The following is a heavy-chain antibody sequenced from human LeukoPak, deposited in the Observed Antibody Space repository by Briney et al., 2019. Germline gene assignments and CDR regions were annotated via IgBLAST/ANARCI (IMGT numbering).Heavy chain of an antibody. CDR2: IYSSGTT. CDR1: GDSIRNFC. CDR3: ARQTWLLDF. J-gene: IGHJ4*02. V-gene: IGHV4-59*08. Sequence: SETLSLTCSVSGDSIRNFCWSWIRQTPGGGLEWIGHIYSSGTTAYSPSLKSRVTILVDLSKNQFTLKVTSVTAADTAMYYCARQTWLLDFWGQGIMVTVSS. D-gene: IGHD5-12*01.